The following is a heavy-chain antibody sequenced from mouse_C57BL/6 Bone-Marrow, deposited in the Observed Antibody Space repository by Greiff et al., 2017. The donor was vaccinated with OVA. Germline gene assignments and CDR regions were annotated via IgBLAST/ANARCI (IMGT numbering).Heavy chain of an antibody. V-gene: IGHV14-3*01. J-gene: IGHJ4*01. D-gene: IGHD1-1*02. Sequence: VQLKQSVAELARPGASVKLSCTASGFNIKNTYMHWVKQRPEQGLEWIGRIDPANGNTKYDPKFQGKATITADPSYNTAYLQLSSLTSEDTAIYYGAREGHYDYYAMDYWGQGTSVTVSS. CDR3: AREGHYDYYAMDY. CDR1: GFNIKNTY. CDR2: IDPANGNT.